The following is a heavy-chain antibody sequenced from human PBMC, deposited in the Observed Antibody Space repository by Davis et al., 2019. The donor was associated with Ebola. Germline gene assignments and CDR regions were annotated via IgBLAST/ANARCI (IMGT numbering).Heavy chain of an antibody. CDR1: GGSISRSSYY. CDR2: IYDSGST. V-gene: IGHV4-39*07. CDR3: ARDIRQLSSSWPGYYYYYGMDV. Sequence: SETLSLTCTVSGGSISRSSYYWGWIRQPPGKGLEWIGSIYDSGSTYYNPSLKSRVTISVDTSKNQFSLKLSSVTAADTAVYYCARDIRQLSSSWPGYYYYYGMDVWGQGTTVTVSS. J-gene: IGHJ6*02. D-gene: IGHD6-13*01.